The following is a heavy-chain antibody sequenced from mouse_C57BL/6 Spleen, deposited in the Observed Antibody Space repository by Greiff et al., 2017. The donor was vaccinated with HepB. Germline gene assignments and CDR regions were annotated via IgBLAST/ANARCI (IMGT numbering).Heavy chain of an antibody. Sequence: EVQLVESGPGLVKPSQSLSLTCSVTGYSITSGYYWNWIRQFPGNKLEWMGYISYDGSNNYNPSLKNRISITRDTSKNQFFLKLNSVTTEDTATYYCARDRDGPYAMDYWGQGTSVTVSS. CDR1: GYSITSGYY. D-gene: IGHD2-3*01. CDR2: ISYDGSN. CDR3: ARDRDGPYAMDY. V-gene: IGHV3-6*01. J-gene: IGHJ4*01.